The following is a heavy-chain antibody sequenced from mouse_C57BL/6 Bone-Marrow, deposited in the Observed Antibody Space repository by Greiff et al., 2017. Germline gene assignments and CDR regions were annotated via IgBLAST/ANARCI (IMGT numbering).Heavy chain of an antibody. J-gene: IGHJ4*01. V-gene: IGHV14-4*01. Sequence: VQLQQSGAELVRPGASVKLSCTASGFNIKDDYMHWVKQRPEQGLEWIGWIDPENGDTEYASKFQGKATITADTSSNTAYLQLSSLTSEDTAVYYCRQLRSLSYYPMDYWGQGTSVTVSS. CDR2: IDPENGDT. CDR1: GFNIKDDY. CDR3: RQLRSLSYYPMDY. D-gene: IGHD3-2*02.